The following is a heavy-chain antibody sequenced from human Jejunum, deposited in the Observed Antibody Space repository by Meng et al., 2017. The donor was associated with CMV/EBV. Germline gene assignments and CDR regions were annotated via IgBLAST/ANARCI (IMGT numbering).Heavy chain of an antibody. J-gene: IGHJ4*02. D-gene: IGHD1-26*01. CDR2: IGISVLM. CDR3: ARVVKGGNYFDQ. Sequence: AASGFTFSHSMMIAVRQAPGKGLEWVSSIGISVLMWYADSVKGRFTISRDHAKNSLFLQMNSLRVEDTAVYYCARVVKGGNYFDQWGQGTQVTVSS. CDR1: GFTFSHSM. V-gene: IGHV3-69-1*01.